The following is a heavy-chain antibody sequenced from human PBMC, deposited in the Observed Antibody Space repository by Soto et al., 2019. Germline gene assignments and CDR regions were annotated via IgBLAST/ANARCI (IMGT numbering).Heavy chain of an antibody. Sequence: PGGSLRLSCAASGFTFSSYWMSWVRQAPGKGLEWVANIKQDGSEKYYVDSVKGRFTISRDNAKNSLYLQMNSLRAEDTAVYYCARDGIYDFWSGYYHGDYWGQGTLVTVSS. J-gene: IGHJ4*02. D-gene: IGHD3-3*01. CDR2: IKQDGSEK. CDR3: ARDGIYDFWSGYYHGDY. V-gene: IGHV3-7*03. CDR1: GFTFSSYW.